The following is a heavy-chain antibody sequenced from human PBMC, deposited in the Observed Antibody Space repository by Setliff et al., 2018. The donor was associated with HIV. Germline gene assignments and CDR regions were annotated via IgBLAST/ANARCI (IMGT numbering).Heavy chain of an antibody. J-gene: IGHJ4*02. CDR3: VINYV. CDR2: VTDGGNT. V-gene: IGHV4-34*01. D-gene: IGHD3-16*01. Sequence: SETLSLTCAVYGGSISAYYWSWIRQSPGKGLEWIGEVTDGGNTNYNTSLESRVTMSVDTSKNQFSLRLRSVTAADTAVYYCVINYVWGQGNKVTVSS. CDR1: GGSISAYY.